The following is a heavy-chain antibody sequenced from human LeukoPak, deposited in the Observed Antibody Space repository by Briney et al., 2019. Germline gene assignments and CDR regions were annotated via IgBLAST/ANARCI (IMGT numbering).Heavy chain of an antibody. V-gene: IGHV3-23*01. CDR2: ISGSGGST. CDR1: GFTFSSYA. D-gene: IGHD6-13*01. Sequence: GGSLRLSCVASGFTFSSYAMSWVRQAPGKGLERVSGISGSGGSTYYADSVKGRFTVSRDNSKNTLYLQMNSLRAEDTAVYYCAKEPYRSSWYYFDSWGQGTLVTVSS. CDR3: AKEPYRSSWYYFDS. J-gene: IGHJ4*02.